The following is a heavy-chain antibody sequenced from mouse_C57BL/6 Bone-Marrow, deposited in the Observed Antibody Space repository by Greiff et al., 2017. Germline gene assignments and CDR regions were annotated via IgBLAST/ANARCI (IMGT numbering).Heavy chain of an antibody. V-gene: IGHV1-82*01. CDR2: IYPGDGDT. D-gene: IGHD4-1*01. CDR1: GYAFSSSW. J-gene: IGHJ3*01. CDR3: AKLGPWFAY. Sequence: VKLVESGPELVKPGASVKISCKASGYAFSSSWMNWVKQRPGKGLEWIGRIYPGDGDTNYNGTFKGKATLTADKSSSTAYMQLSSLTSEDSAVYFCAKLGPWFAYWGQGTLVTVSA.